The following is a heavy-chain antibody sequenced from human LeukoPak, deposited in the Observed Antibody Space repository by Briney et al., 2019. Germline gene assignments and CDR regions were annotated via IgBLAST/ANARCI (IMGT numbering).Heavy chain of an antibody. J-gene: IGHJ5*02. CDR3: ARATQSPDFWSGYKNYLDP. CDR2: ISAYNGNT. CDR1: GGTFSSYA. D-gene: IGHD3-3*01. V-gene: IGHV1-18*01. Sequence: GASVKGSCKASGGTFSSYAISWVRQAPGQGLEWLGWISAYNGNTNYAQKVQGRVTMTTDTSTGTGYMELRSLTSADTAVYYCARATQSPDFWSGYKNYLDPWGQGTPVTVSS.